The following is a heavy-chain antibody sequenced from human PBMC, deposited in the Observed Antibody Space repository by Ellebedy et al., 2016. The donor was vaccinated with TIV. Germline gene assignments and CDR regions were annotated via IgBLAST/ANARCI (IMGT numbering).Heavy chain of an antibody. J-gene: IGHJ5*02. CDR2: IGSSISTI. V-gene: IGHV3-48*04. Sequence: GGSLRLXXAASGFSFSTHSMTWVRQAPGKGLEWVSYIGSSISTIYYADSVKGRFTISRDNAKNSLYLQMNSLRAEDTAVYYCAKVVKGSLDPWGQGTLVTVSS. CDR3: AKVVKGSLDP. D-gene: IGHD2-15*01. CDR1: GFSFSTHS.